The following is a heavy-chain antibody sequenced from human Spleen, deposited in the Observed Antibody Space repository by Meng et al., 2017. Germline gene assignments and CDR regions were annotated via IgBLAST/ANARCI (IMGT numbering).Heavy chain of an antibody. D-gene: IGHD3-22*01. CDR2: IYHDGST. CDR3: ARDMIVAPYNWFDP. V-gene: IGHV4-4*02. Sequence: GQLRDSCPALWKPSGTLSLTCTISGGSISSGNWWTWVRQPPGKGLEWIAEIYHDGSTNYKPSLKSRVTISVDTSKNQFSLKLSSVTAADTAVYYCARDMIVAPYNWFDPWGQGTLVTVSS. CDR1: GGSISSGNW. J-gene: IGHJ5*02.